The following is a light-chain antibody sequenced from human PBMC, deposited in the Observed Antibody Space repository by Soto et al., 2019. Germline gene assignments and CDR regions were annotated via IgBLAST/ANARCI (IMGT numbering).Light chain of an antibody. Sequence: DIQMTQSPSSLSASVGDRVTITCRANQSISSFLNWYQVKPGRAPKLPIYAASTLQSGVPSRFSGSGSGTDFTLTISRLEPEDFAVYYCQQFSSYPLTFGGGTKVDIK. CDR3: QQFSSYPLT. J-gene: IGKJ4*01. V-gene: IGKV1-9*01. CDR2: AAS. CDR1: QSISSF.